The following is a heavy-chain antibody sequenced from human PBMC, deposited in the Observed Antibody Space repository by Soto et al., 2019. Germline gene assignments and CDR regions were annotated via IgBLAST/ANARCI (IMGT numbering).Heavy chain of an antibody. Sequence: EVQLLESGGGLVQPGGSLRLSCAASGFTFSASPMTWVRQAPGKGLEWVSTFSGSGGTTYYADSVKGRFTISRDNSKNTLFLQMSTLRADDTSVYYCAKSSYDGDSRYFDSWGQGTPVTVSS. J-gene: IGHJ4*02. V-gene: IGHV3-23*01. CDR1: GFTFSASP. D-gene: IGHD4-17*01. CDR3: AKSSYDGDSRYFDS. CDR2: FSGSGGTT.